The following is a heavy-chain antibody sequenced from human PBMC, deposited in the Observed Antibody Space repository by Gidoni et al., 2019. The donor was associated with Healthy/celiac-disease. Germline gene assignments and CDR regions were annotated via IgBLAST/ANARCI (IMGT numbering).Heavy chain of an antibody. Sequence: QVQLQESGPGLVKPSQTLSLTCTVAGGSLSSGRYYWSWIRQPAGKGLEWIGRIYTSGSTNYNPSLKSRVTISVDTSKNQFSLKLSSVTAADTAVYYCARDPDYDFWSGYYAFDIWGQGTMVTVSS. D-gene: IGHD3-3*01. CDR2: IYTSGST. CDR3: ARDPDYDFWSGYYAFDI. V-gene: IGHV4-61*02. J-gene: IGHJ3*02. CDR1: GGSLSSGRYY.